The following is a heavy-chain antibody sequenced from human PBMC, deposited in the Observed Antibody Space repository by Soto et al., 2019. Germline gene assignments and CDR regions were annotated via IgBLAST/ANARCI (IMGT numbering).Heavy chain of an antibody. V-gene: IGHV1-69*01. CDR2: TIPLFGTT. CDR3: VAELDFRKLSVV. CDR1: GDTFKNSV. Sequence: QVQLVQSGVEVKKPGSSVRVSCKASGDTFKNSVISWVRQAPGQGLEWMGGTIPLFGTTDYAQKFQGRLTITTDESTTTAYMEVSRLTSEDTAVYYCVAELDFRKLSVVWGQGTTVIVSS. D-gene: IGHD1-1*01. J-gene: IGHJ6*02.